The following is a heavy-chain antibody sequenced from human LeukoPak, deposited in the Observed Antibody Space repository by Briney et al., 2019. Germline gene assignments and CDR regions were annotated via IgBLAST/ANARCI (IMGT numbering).Heavy chain of an antibody. CDR1: GYRFTSYW. CDR3: ARRLTHPSGGYFDY. CDR2: IYPGDSDT. J-gene: IGHJ4*02. Sequence: GAALKISCKGSGYRFTSYWIGWGRRRPGKGVGWMGIIYPGDSDTRYSPSFQGQVTISADKSISTAYLQWSSLKASDTAMYYCARRLTHPSGGYFDYWGQGTLVTVSS. D-gene: IGHD2-15*01. V-gene: IGHV5-51*01.